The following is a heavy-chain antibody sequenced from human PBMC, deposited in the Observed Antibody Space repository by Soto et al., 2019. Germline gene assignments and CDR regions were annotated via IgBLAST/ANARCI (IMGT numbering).Heavy chain of an antibody. Sequence: GESLKISCKGSGYSFTSYWIGWVRQMPGKGLEWMGIIYPGDSDTRYSPSFQGQVTISADKSISTAYLQWSSLKASDTAMYYCARQAPLPYYDISNHFDYWGQGTLVTVSS. CDR3: ARQAPLPYYDISNHFDY. D-gene: IGHD3-9*01. CDR1: GYSFTSYW. J-gene: IGHJ4*02. CDR2: IYPGDSDT. V-gene: IGHV5-51*01.